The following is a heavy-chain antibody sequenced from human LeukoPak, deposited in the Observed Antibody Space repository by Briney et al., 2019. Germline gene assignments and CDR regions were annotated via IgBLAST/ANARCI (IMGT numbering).Heavy chain of an antibody. D-gene: IGHD1-20*01. CDR2: IKSKADGETI. V-gene: IGHV3-15*07. Sequence: PSETLSLTCAVSGGSISSSNWWSWVRQPPGKGLEWVGRIKSKADGETIDYAAPVKGRFTFSRDDSKNMLYLQMNSLKSEDTAVYYCSTLTSRGLSDSWGQGTLVTVSS. J-gene: IGHJ4*02. CDR1: GGSISSSNW. CDR3: STLTSRGLSDS.